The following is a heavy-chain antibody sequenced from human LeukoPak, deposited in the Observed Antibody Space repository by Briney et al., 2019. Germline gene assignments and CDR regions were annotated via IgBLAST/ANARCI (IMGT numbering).Heavy chain of an antibody. D-gene: IGHD1-14*01. CDR1: GFIFSTYW. Sequence: PGGSLRLSCATSGFIFSTYWMSWVRQAPGKGLEWVANIKQDGSETNYVDSVKGRFTISRDNSKNTLYLQMNSLRAEDTAVYYCTREITFGVFDVWGQGTVVTVSS. J-gene: IGHJ3*01. V-gene: IGHV3-7*01. CDR3: TREITFGVFDV. CDR2: IKQDGSET.